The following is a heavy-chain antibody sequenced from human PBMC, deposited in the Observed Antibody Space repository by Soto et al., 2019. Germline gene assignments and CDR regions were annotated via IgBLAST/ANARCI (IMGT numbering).Heavy chain of an antibody. CDR1: GFIFSDYT. CDR2: ISSSGDAI. Sequence: EVQLVESGGDLVQPGGSLRLSCAASGFIFSDYTMTWVRQAPGRGLEFVSHISSSGDAIFYAESVKGRFTVSRDNAKNSLYLQMNSLRDDDTAVYFCARDHGGSTWFVGVYYFFDMDVWGQGTAVTVSS. J-gene: IGHJ6*02. CDR3: ARDHGGSTWFVGVYYFFDMDV. V-gene: IGHV3-48*02. D-gene: IGHD1-26*01.